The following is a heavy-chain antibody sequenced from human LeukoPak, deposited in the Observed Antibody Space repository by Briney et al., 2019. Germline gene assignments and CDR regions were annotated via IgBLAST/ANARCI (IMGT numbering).Heavy chain of an antibody. J-gene: IGHJ4*02. CDR2: IYPHNGGT. V-gene: IGHV1-2*02. CDR3: ARGDYFDASGFYLGLLDY. D-gene: IGHD3-22*01. CDR1: GYTFGGYH. Sequence: ASVKVSCKASGYTFGGYHLHWVRQAPGQGLEWMGWIYPHNGGTNYAQKFQGRVAMTADTSISTAYVELSGLISDDTALYFCARGDYFDASGFYLGLLDYWGQGTLVTVSP.